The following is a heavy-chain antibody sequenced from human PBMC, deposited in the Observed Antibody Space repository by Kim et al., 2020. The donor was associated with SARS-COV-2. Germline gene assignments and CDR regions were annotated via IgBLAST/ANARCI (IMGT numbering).Heavy chain of an antibody. CDR2: IYHSGST. D-gene: IGHD3-16*01. V-gene: IGHV4-38-2*01. Sequence: SETLSLTCSVSGYSISSGYYWSLIRQPPGKRLEYIAYIYHSGSTYYNPSLKSRVTISVDTSKNQFSLNLSSVTAAATAVYYCGRLVGGRTFFDYWGQGPL. J-gene: IGHJ4*02. CDR1: GYSISSGYY. CDR3: GRLVGGRTFFDY.